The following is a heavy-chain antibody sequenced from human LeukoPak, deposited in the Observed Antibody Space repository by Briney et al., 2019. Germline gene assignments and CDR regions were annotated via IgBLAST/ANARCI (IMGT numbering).Heavy chain of an antibody. J-gene: IGHJ4*02. Sequence: ASVKVSCKVSGYNLIELSMHWVRLAPGKGLEWMGGFDPEDSETVNAQKFQGRVTMTEDTSTDPAYMELSSLRSEDTAIYYCATSVDGLVTIRTYFELWGQGTPVTVSS. D-gene: IGHD3-3*01. CDR1: GYNLIELS. CDR2: FDPEDSET. CDR3: ATSVDGLVTIRTYFEL. V-gene: IGHV1-24*01.